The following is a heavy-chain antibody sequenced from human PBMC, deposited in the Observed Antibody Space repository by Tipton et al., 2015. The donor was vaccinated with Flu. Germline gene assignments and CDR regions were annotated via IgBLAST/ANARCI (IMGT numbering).Heavy chain of an antibody. J-gene: IGHJ4*02. Sequence: TLSLTCTVSGGSINSVSHYWSWIRQPAGKGLEWIGRIYTSGSTNYNPSLRSRVTISVDTSRNQFSLKLTSVTAADTAVYYCARTTYYYGSGSSDYWGQGTLVTVSS. CDR1: GGSINSVSHY. CDR3: ARTTYYYGSGSSDY. V-gene: IGHV4-61*02. CDR2: IYTSGST. D-gene: IGHD3-10*01.